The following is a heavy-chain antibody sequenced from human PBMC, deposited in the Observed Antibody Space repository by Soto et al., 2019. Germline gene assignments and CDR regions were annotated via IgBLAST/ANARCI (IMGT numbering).Heavy chain of an antibody. V-gene: IGHV3-48*02. CDR1: GFTFSSYS. Sequence: GGSLRLSCAASGFTFSSYSMNWVRNPPGKGLEWVSYISSSSSTIYYADSVKGRFTISRDNAKNSLYLQMNSLRDEDTAVYYCARPEYSSSSYGMDVWGQGTTVTVSS. J-gene: IGHJ6*02. D-gene: IGHD6-6*01. CDR3: ARPEYSSSSYGMDV. CDR2: ISSSSSTI.